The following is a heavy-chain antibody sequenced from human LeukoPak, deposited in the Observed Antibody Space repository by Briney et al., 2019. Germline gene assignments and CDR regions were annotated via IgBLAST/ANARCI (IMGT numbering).Heavy chain of an antibody. Sequence: GSLRLSCEASGFTFSNYSMNWIRQPPGKGLEWIGEINHSGSTNYNPSLKSRVTISVDTSKNQFSLKLSSVTAADTAVYYCARGRVYYYGSGSFDYWGQGTLVTVSS. CDR3: ARGRVYYYGSGSFDY. CDR1: GFTFSNYS. D-gene: IGHD3-10*01. J-gene: IGHJ4*02. CDR2: INHSGST. V-gene: IGHV4-34*01.